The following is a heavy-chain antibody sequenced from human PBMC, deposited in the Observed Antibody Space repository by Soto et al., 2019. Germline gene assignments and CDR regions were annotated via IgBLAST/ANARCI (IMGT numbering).Heavy chain of an antibody. D-gene: IGHD6-13*01. CDR1: GFTFSSYA. J-gene: IGHJ3*02. Sequence: GGSLSLSCAASGFTFSSYAMHWVRQAPGKGLEWVAVISYDGSNKYYADSVKGRFTISRDNSKNTLYLQMNSLRAEDTAVYYCARDVAAGRDDAFDIWGQGTMVTVSS. CDR3: ARDVAAGRDDAFDI. CDR2: ISYDGSNK. V-gene: IGHV3-30-3*01.